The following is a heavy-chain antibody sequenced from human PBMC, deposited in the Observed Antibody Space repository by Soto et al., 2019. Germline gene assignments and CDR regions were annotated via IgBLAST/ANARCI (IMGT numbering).Heavy chain of an antibody. V-gene: IGHV3-30*03. CDR1: GFTFSSYG. CDR3: ARDQVVPAASSVGDY. CDR2: ISYDGSNK. J-gene: IGHJ4*02. D-gene: IGHD2-2*01. Sequence: QVQLVESGGGVVQPGRSLRLSCAASGFTFSSYGMHWVRQVPGKGLEWVAVISYDGSNKYYADSVKGRFTISRDNSKNTLYLQMNSLRAEDTAVYYCARDQVVPAASSVGDYWGQGTLDTVSS.